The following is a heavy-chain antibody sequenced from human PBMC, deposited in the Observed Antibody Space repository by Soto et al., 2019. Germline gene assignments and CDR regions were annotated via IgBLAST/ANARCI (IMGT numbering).Heavy chain of an antibody. CDR2: ISYDGSNK. J-gene: IGHJ6*02. CDR1: GFTFSSYA. V-gene: IGHV3-30-3*01. CDR3: ARDREGWYYYYGMDV. D-gene: IGHD2-15*01. Sequence: QVQLVECGGGVVQPGRSLRLSCAASGFTFSSYAMHWVRQAPGKGLEWVAVISYDGSNKYYADSVKGRFTISRDNSKNTLYLQMNSLRAEDTAVYYCARDREGWYYYYGMDVWGQGTTVTVSS.